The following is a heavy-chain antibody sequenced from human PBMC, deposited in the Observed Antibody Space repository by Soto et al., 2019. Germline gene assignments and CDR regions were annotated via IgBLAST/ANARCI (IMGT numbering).Heavy chain of an antibody. CDR3: AADLGVRRGRILTGGVYYDYAPGPCDP. CDR2: IVVGSGNT. Sequence: GASVKVSCKASGFTFTGSAVQWVRQARGQRLAWIGWIVVGSGNTNYAQKFQERVTITRDMSTSTAYMELSSLRSEDTAVYYCAADLGVRRGRILTGGVYYDYAPGPCDPWGQGTLVTVSS. D-gene: IGHD3-16*01. J-gene: IGHJ5*02. V-gene: IGHV1-58*01. CDR1: GFTFTGSA.